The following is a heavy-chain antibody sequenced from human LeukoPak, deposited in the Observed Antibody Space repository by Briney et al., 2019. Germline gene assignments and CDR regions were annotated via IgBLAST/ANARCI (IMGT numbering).Heavy chain of an antibody. D-gene: IGHD3-10*01. CDR3: TRDGQFYDSGNFHSDLDS. CDR1: GFTFSSHW. CDR2: ISFDGSVT. J-gene: IGHJ1*01. V-gene: IGHV3-74*01. Sequence: GGSLRLSCEASGFTFSSHWMHWVRQAPGKGLSWVSYISFDGSVTSYADSVKGRFTVSRDNSKNMLFLQMDSLRADDTAIYYCTRDGQFYDSGNFHSDLDSWGQGTLVTVS.